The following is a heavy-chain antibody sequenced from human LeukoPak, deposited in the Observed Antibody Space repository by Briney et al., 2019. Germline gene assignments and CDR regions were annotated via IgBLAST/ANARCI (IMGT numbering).Heavy chain of an antibody. CDR1: GYTLSDLA. D-gene: IGHD5-12*01. CDR2: FDPEDGES. Sequence: ASVRVSCKVSGYTLSDLAMHWVRQAPGKGLEWLGGFDPEDGESIYPQKFQGRVTMTEDTSTDTAYMELRRLTSEDTAIYHCALGIVAATTLFDYWGQGTLVTVSS. V-gene: IGHV1-24*01. CDR3: ALGIVAATTLFDY. J-gene: IGHJ4*02.